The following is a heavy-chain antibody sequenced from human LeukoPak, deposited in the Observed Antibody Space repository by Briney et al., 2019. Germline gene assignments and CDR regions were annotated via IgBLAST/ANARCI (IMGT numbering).Heavy chain of an antibody. J-gene: IGHJ5*02. CDR1: GFTFSNAW. V-gene: IGHV3-11*04. D-gene: IGHD2-21*02. CDR2: ISSSGSTK. CDR3: ARESGRLTNWFDP. Sequence: GGSLRLSCAASGFTFSNAWMSWVRQAPGKVLEWVSYISSSGSTKYYADSVKGRFTISRDNAKNSLYLQMNSLRAEDTAVYYCARESGRLTNWFDPWGQGTLVTVSS.